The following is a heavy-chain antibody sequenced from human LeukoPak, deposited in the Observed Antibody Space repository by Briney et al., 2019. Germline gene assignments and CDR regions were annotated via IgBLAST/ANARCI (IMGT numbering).Heavy chain of an antibody. CDR3: AREHGSGRYYFDY. V-gene: IGHV1-69*04. CDR1: GGTFSSYA. J-gene: IGHJ4*02. CDR2: IIPILGIA. D-gene: IGHD6-19*01. Sequence: SVKVSCKASGGTFSSYAISWVRQAPGQGLEWMGRIIPILGIANYAQKFQGRVTITADKSTSTAYMELSSLRSEDTDVYYCAREHGSGRYYFDYWGQGTLVTVSS.